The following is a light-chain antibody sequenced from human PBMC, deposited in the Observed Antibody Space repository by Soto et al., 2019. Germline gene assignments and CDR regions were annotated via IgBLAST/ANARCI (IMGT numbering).Light chain of an antibody. Sequence: QSALTQPASVSGSPGQSITISCTGTSSDVGNYNYVSWYQQHPGKAPKLIIFEVSHRPSEVSNRFSGSKSGNTASLTISGLQAEDEADYYCSSYTGVSTLEVILGGGTKLTVL. J-gene: IGLJ2*01. CDR2: EVS. CDR1: SSDVGNYNY. CDR3: SSYTGVSTLEVI. V-gene: IGLV2-14*01.